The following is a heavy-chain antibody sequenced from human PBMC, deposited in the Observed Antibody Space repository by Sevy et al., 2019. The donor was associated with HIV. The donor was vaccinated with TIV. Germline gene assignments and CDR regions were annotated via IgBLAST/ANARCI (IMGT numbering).Heavy chain of an antibody. CDR3: AIGPAGTAQH. CDR1: GFTSGSFY. J-gene: IGHJ4*02. D-gene: IGHD6-19*01. CDR2: INSDGRLS. V-gene: IGHV3-74*01. Sequence: GGSLRLSCAASGFTSGSFYMHWVRQTPKKGLVWVSNINSDGRLSNNADSVKGRFIVSRDNAKNTQHLQMTSLGAEDTAVYYCAIGPAGTAQHRGQGILVTVSS.